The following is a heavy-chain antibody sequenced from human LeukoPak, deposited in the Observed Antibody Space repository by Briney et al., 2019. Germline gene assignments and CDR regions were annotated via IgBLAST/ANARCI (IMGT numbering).Heavy chain of an antibody. CDR2: IYYSGST. J-gene: IGHJ4*02. V-gene: IGHV4-59*01. CDR1: GGSISSYY. D-gene: IGHD3-22*01. Sequence: KPSETLSLTCTVSGGSISSYYWSWIRQPPGKGLEWIGYIYYSGSTNYNPSLKGRVTISVDTSKNQFSLKLSSVTAADTAVYYCARNYDSSGYYYVGYWGQGTLVTVSS. CDR3: ARNYDSSGYYYVGY.